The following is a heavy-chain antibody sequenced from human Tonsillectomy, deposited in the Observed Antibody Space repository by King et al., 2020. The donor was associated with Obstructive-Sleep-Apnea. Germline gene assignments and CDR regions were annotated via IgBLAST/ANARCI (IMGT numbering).Heavy chain of an antibody. J-gene: IGHJ4*02. CDR3: ARGRRSSWYGY. V-gene: IGHV4-34*01. D-gene: IGHD6-13*01. Sequence: VQLQQWGAGLLKPSETLSLTCAVYGGSFSGYYWSWIRQPPGKGLEWIGEINHSGSTNYNPSHKSRVTISVDTSKNQFSLKLGPVTAADTAVYYCARGRRSSWYGYWGQGTLVTVSS. CDR2: INHSGST. CDR1: GGSFSGYY.